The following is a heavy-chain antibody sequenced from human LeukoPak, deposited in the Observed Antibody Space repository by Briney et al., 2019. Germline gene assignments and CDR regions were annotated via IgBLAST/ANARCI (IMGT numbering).Heavy chain of an antibody. Sequence: SVKVSCKASGGTFSSYAISWVRQAPGQGLEWMGGIIPIFGTANYAQKFQGRVTITADESTSTAYMELSGLRSEDTAVYYCARATAAGTGGYYYYYMDVWGKGTTVTVSS. V-gene: IGHV1-69*13. CDR1: GGTFSSYA. CDR2: IIPIFGTA. J-gene: IGHJ6*03. CDR3: ARATAAGTGGYYYYYMDV. D-gene: IGHD6-13*01.